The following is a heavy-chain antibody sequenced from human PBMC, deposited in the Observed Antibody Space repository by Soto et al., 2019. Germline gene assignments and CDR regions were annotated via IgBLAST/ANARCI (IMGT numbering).Heavy chain of an antibody. CDR1: GGSTSTYY. CDR3: ASDRSSGWDQGYGMDV. V-gene: IGHV4-59*01. J-gene: IGHJ6*02. D-gene: IGHD6-19*01. CDR2: IYYSGST. Sequence: SETLSLTCTVSGGSTSTYYWSWIRQPPGKGLEWIGYIYYSGSTSYNPSLKSRVTISVDTSKNQFSLKLRSVTAADTAVYYCASDRSSGWDQGYGMDVWGQGTTVTVSS.